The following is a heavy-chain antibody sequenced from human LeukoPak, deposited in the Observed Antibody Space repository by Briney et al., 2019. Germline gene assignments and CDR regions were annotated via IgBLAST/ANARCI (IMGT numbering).Heavy chain of an antibody. CDR2: ISPMLGIP. CDR3: ARDLEYKTGWHFIDY. D-gene: IGHD6-19*01. J-gene: IGHJ4*02. CDR1: GGTLSNSA. V-gene: IGHV1-69*04. Sequence: SVKVSCKASGGTLSNSAISWVRLAPGQELDWMGRISPMLGIPTYAQKFRGRVTITADKSTSTAYMELSSLRSDDTAVYYCARDLEYKTGWHFIDYWGQGTLVTVSS.